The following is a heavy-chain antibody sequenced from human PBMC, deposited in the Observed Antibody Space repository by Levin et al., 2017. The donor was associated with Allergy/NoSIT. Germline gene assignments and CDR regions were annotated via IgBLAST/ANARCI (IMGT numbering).Heavy chain of an antibody. CDR2: ITSDGSSK. V-gene: IGHV3-30*18. CDR3: AKGGDMDV. Sequence: PGGSLRLSCAASGFSFSTYGIHWVRQAPGKGLEWVALITSDGSSKFFADSVKGRFTISRDNSKNTLHLQMSSLRPEDTAVYYCAKGGDMDVWAKGPRSPSP. J-gene: IGHJ6*02. D-gene: IGHD3-10*01. CDR1: GFSFSTYG.